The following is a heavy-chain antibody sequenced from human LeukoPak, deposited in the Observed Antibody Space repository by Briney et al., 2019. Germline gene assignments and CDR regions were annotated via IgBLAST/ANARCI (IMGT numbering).Heavy chain of an antibody. CDR2: INGSGTDT. CDR1: GFTFSSYA. V-gene: IGHV3-23*01. J-gene: IGHJ4*02. Sequence: PGGSLRLSCGGSGFTFSSYAMSWVRQAPGKGLEWVSAINGSGTDTFYANSVKGRFTISRDNPKNTLYLQMNSLRAEDTAVYYCAKGGGSSCYSPSDYWGQGTLVTVSS. D-gene: IGHD2-15*01. CDR3: AKGGGSSCYSPSDY.